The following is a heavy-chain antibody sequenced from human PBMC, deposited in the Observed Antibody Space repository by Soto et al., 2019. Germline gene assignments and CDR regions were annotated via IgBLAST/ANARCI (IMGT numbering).Heavy chain of an antibody. CDR1: GGSISSGTSY. CDR2: IFYSGSF. Sequence: QVQLQESGPGLVKPSQTLSLTCTVSGGSISSGTSYWSWIRHRPGKGLEWIGYIFYSGSFYYTPSLRGRVMILADTSKNQFTRRLSSVTAADTAVYYCARAPETPSILGVALPYFFDYWGQGALVTVSS. J-gene: IGHJ4*02. V-gene: IGHV4-31*03. D-gene: IGHD3-3*01. CDR3: ARAPETPSILGVALPYFFDY.